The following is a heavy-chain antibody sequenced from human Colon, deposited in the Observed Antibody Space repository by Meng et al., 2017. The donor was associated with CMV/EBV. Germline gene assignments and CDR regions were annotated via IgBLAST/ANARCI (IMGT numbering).Heavy chain of an antibody. J-gene: IGHJ6*02. CDR1: GGSVGTGSYY. CDR2: IYYRGSS. V-gene: IGHV4-61*01. Sequence: GSLRLSCTVSGGSVGTGSYYWSWIRQSPGKGLEWIGYIYYRGSSNYNPSLKSRVIMSIDTSKNQFALKLTSVTAADTAVYYCAREGGGISAVLRSDYYGLDVWGQGIAVTVSS. CDR3: AREGGGISAVLRSDYYGLDV. D-gene: IGHD6-13*01.